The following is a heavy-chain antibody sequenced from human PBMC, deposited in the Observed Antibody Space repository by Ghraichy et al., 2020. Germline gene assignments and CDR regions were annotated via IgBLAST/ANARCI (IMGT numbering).Heavy chain of an antibody. CDR1: GFRFSDNY. CDR2: INPDGKT. V-gene: IGHV3-53*01. D-gene: IGHD2-21*01. CDR3: ARGIRPVMF. Sequence: GGSLRLSCSASGFRFSDNYMSWVRQAPGKGLDWGSHINPDGKTYYADSVKGRFTLSRDNSINTIYLQMNNLRVDDTAFYYCARGIRPVMFWGQGTLVTVSS. J-gene: IGHJ4*02.